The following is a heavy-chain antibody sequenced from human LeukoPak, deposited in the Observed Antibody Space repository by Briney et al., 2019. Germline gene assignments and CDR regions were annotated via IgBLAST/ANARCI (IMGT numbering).Heavy chain of an antibody. CDR3: TTRACHAGGCSSSFYYYYGLHF. D-gene: IGHD3-16*01. Sequence: ASVKASCKASGNSISNYAVSWVRQAPGQGFEWMGGIIPIFGTADYAQKFQGRVTITADQSTSTTYMALSSLKSEDTATYYCTTRACHAGGCSSSFYYYYGLHFWGQGTTVSVSS. J-gene: IGHJ6*02. V-gene: IGHV1-69*13. CDR2: IIPIFGTA. CDR1: GNSISNYA.